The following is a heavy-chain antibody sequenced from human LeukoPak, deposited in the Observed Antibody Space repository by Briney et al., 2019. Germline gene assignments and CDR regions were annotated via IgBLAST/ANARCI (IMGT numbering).Heavy chain of an antibody. CDR1: GFTVRNYA. D-gene: IGHD3-22*01. Sequence: GGSLRLSCAASGFTVRNYAMSWVRQAPGKGLEWVSSISGGGGSPYYADSVKGRFTISRDNSKNTLYLQMNSLRAEDTAVYYCAKGRGSGYYNYFEYWGQGTLVTVSS. CDR3: AKGRGSGYYNYFEY. J-gene: IGHJ4*02. V-gene: IGHV3-23*01. CDR2: ISGGGGSP.